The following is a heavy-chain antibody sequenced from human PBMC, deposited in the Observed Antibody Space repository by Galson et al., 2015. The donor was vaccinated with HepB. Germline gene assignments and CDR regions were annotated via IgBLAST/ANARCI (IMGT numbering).Heavy chain of an antibody. CDR3: ARCGMRRSGGSCYFDY. D-gene: IGHD2-15*01. J-gene: IGHJ4*02. V-gene: IGHV3-30-3*01. Sequence: LRLSCAASGFTFSSYAMHWVRQAPGKGLEWVAVISYDGSNKYYADSVKGRFTISRDNSKNTLYLQMNSLRAEDTAVYYCARCGMRRSGGSCYFDYWGQGTLVTVSS. CDR2: ISYDGSNK. CDR1: GFTFSSYA.